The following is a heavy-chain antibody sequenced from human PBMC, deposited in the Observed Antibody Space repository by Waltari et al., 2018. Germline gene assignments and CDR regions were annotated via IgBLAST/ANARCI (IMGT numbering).Heavy chain of an antibody. CDR1: NGHLTGFF. CDR2: IYYTGST. V-gene: IGHV4-59*01. CDR3: ARGRIHYTSNWFDP. Sequence: QVQLQESGPGQVKPSETLSLTCSVSNGHLTGFFWNWIRQSPGKGLEWIGYIYYTGSTDYNPSLKSRVTISVDTAKNQFSLRLNSVTAADTGVYYCARGRIHYTSNWFDPWGQGTLVTVSS. D-gene: IGHD3-10*01. J-gene: IGHJ5*02.